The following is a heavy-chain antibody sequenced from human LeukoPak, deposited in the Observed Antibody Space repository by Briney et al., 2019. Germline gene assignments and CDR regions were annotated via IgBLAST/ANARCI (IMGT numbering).Heavy chain of an antibody. CDR2: ISGSGGST. CDR1: GFTFSSYA. V-gene: IGHV3-23*01. CDR3: AKDPEYQLPYNYFDY. Sequence: GGSLRLSCAASGFTFSSYAMSWVRQAPGKGLEWVSAISGSGGSTYYADSVKGRFTISRDNSKNTLYLQMNSLRAEGTAVYYCAKDPEYQLPYNYFDYWGQGTLVTVSS. D-gene: IGHD2-2*01. J-gene: IGHJ4*02.